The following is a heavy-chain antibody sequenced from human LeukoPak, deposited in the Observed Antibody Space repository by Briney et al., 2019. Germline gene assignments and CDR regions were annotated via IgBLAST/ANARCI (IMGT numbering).Heavy chain of an antibody. CDR3: ARDRVTGTTRLFDP. V-gene: IGHV1-18*01. J-gene: IGHJ5*02. Sequence: ASVNVSCKASGYTFTSYGISWVRQAPGQGLEWMGWISAYNGNTNYAQKFQGRVTMTTDTSTSTAYMELRSLRYDDTAVYYCARDRVTGTTRLFDPWGQGTLVTVSS. CDR2: ISAYNGNT. CDR1: GYTFTSYG. D-gene: IGHD1-7*01.